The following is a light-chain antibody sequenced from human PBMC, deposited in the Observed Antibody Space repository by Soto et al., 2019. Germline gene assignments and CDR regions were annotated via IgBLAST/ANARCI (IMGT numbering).Light chain of an antibody. CDR2: GNT. CDR1: SSNIGAGYD. CDR3: QSYDSSLSCWV. J-gene: IGLJ3*02. V-gene: IGLV1-40*01. Sequence: QSVLTQPPSVSGAPGQRVTISCTRGSSNIGAGYDVHWYQQLPGTAPKLLIYGNTNRPSGVPDRFSASKSGTSASLAITGLQAEDEVDYYCQSYDSSLSCWVFGGGTKLTVL.